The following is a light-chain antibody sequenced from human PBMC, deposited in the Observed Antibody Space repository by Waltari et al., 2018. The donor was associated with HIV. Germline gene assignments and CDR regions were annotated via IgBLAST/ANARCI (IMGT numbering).Light chain of an antibody. CDR2: RNN. Sequence: NIGRNYVYWYQQLPRTAPKLLIHRNNQWPSGVPDRFSGSKSGTSVSLAISGLRSEDEADYYCAAWDDRLSGWVFGGGTKLTV. CDR3: AAWDDRLSGWV. V-gene: IGLV1-47*01. CDR1: NIGRNY. J-gene: IGLJ3*02.